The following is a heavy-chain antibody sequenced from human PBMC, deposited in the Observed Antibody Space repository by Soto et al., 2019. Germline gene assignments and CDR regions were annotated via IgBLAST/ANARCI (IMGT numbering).Heavy chain of an antibody. CDR2: IKSKTDGGTT. V-gene: IGHV3-15*07. Sequence: PGGSLRLSCAASGFTFSNAWMNWVRQAPGKGLEWVGRIKSKTDGGTTDYAAPVKGRFTISRDDSKNTLYLQMNSLKTEDTAVYYCTVENYVWGSYRPITSNWFDPWGQGTLVTVSS. CDR3: TVENYVWGSYRPITSNWFDP. J-gene: IGHJ5*02. CDR1: GFTFSNAW. D-gene: IGHD3-16*02.